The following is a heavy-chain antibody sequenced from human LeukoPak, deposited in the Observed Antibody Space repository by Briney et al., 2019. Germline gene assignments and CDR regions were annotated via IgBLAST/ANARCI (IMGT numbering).Heavy chain of an antibody. Sequence: GGSLRLSCAASGFTFSRYSMNWVRQAPGKGLEWVSSISGSSSSYIYYADSLKGRFTISRDNAKNSLYLQMNSLRVEDTAVYYCARDATTELGTVYMDVWGKGTTVTISS. D-gene: IGHD4-17*01. CDR3: ARDATTELGTVYMDV. J-gene: IGHJ6*03. CDR1: GFTFSRYS. CDR2: ISGSSSSYI. V-gene: IGHV3-21*01.